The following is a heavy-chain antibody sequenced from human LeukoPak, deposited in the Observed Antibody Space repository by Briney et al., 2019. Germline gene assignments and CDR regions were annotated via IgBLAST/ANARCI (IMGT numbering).Heavy chain of an antibody. CDR2: INHSGST. J-gene: IGHJ4*02. V-gene: IGHV4-34*01. CDR3: ARTSPSSIAARGTLFDY. CDR1: GGSFSGYY. Sequence: SETLSLTCAVYGGSFSGYYWSWIRQPPGKGLEWIGEINHSGSTNYNPSLKSRVTISVDTSKNQFSLKLSSVTAADTAVYYCARTSPSSIAARGTLFDYWGQGTLVTVSS. D-gene: IGHD6-6*01.